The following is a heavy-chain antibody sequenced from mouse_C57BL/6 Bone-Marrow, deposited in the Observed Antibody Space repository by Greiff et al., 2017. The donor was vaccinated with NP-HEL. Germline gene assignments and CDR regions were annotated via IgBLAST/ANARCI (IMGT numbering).Heavy chain of an antibody. V-gene: IGHV1-82*01. D-gene: IGHD2-4*01. CDR1: GYAFSSSW. Sequence: VQLQQSGPELVKPGASVKLSCKASGYAFSSSWMNWVKQRPGQGLEWIGRIYPGDGDTNYNGKFKGKATLTADKSSSTAYMQLSSLTSEDSAVYFCARAGLPFDYWGQGTTLTGSS. CDR2: IYPGDGDT. J-gene: IGHJ2*01. CDR3: ARAGLPFDY.